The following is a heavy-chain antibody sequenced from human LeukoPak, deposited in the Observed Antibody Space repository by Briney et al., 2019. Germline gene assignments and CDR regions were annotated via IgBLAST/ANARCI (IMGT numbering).Heavy chain of an antibody. J-gene: IGHJ4*02. V-gene: IGHV3-23*01. Sequence: VQPGGSLRLSCAASGITFITSAMSWVRQAPGKGLEWVSAISGSGGSTYYADSVKGRFTISRDNSKNTLHLQMNSLRVEDTAVYYCAKLLRGTVVPYYDYWGQRTLVTLSS. D-gene: IGHD3-10*01. CDR3: AKLLRGTVVPYYDY. CDR1: GITFITSA. CDR2: ISGSGGST.